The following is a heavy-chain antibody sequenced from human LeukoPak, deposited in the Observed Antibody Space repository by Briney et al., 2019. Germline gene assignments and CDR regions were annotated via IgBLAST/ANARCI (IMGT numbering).Heavy chain of an antibody. CDR1: GFTFSSYS. Sequence: GGSLRLSCAASGFTFSSYSMNWVRQAPGKGLEWVSSISSSSSYIYYADSVKGRFTISRDNAKNSLYLQMNSLRAEDTAVYYCARGIRAAAGKAVDVWGKGTTVTVSS. CDR3: ARGIRAAAGKAVDV. CDR2: ISSSSSYI. J-gene: IGHJ6*04. V-gene: IGHV3-21*01. D-gene: IGHD6-13*01.